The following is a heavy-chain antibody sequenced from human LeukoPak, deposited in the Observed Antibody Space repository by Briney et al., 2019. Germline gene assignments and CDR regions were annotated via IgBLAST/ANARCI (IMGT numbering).Heavy chain of an antibody. D-gene: IGHD2-15*01. Sequence: PGGSLRLSCAASGFTFSSYAMSWVRQAPGKGLEWVSAISGSGGSTYYADSVKGRFTISRDNSKNTLYLQMNSLRAEDMAVYYCAKLPGYCSGGSCYSWHYYGMDVWGQGTTVTVSS. CDR1: GFTFSSYA. CDR2: ISGSGGST. J-gene: IGHJ6*02. CDR3: AKLPGYCSGGSCYSWHYYGMDV. V-gene: IGHV3-23*01.